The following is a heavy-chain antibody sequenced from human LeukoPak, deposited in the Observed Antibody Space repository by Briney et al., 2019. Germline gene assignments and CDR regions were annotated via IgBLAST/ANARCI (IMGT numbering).Heavy chain of an antibody. J-gene: IGHJ2*01. CDR2: VFYSGIT. CDR1: GVFTSDYHYY. CDR3: ARLTRYFDL. V-gene: IGHV4-39*02. Sequence: PSETLSLTCTVSGVFTSDYHYYWGWIRQPPGKGLEWIGSVFYSGITYYNPSLKSRLTMSVDTPKNHFSLNLSSVTAADTAVYYCARLTRYFDLWGRGTLVTVSS.